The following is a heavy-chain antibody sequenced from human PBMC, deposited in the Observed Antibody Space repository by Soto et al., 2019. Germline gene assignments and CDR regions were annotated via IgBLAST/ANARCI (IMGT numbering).Heavy chain of an antibody. J-gene: IGHJ5*02. V-gene: IGHV4-4*02. CDR2: IYHSGST. CDR3: ARSYRPPAHWFDP. D-gene: IGHD3-16*02. CDR1: GGSISSSNW. Sequence: PSETLSLTCAVSGGSISSSNWWSWVRPPPGKGLEWIGEIYHSGSTNYNPSLKSRVTIAVDKSKNQFTLKLSSVTAADTAVYYCARSYRPPAHWFDPWGQGTLVTVSS.